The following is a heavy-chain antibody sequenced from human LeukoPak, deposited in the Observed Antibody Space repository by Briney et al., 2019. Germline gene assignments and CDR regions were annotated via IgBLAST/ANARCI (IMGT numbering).Heavy chain of an antibody. CDR3: AKFLSHYYDSSGYLIPDAFDI. V-gene: IGHV3-23*01. CDR2: ISGSGGST. CDR1: GFTFSSYA. J-gene: IGHJ3*02. Sequence: GGSLRLSCAASGFTFSSYAMSWVRQAPGKGLEWVSAISGSGGSTYYADPVKGRFTISRDNSKNTLYLQMNSLRAEDTAVYYCAKFLSHYYDSSGYLIPDAFDIWGQGTMVTVSS. D-gene: IGHD3-22*01.